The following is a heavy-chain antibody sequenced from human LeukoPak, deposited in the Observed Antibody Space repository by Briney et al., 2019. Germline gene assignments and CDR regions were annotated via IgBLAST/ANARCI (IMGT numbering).Heavy chain of an antibody. Sequence: GEALKISCQGSGYSFHMYWVAWVRPMPGRGLEWMGIIYPGGSDTKYSPSFEGQVTIPADKSISTAYLQWMSLKASDTAMYYCARRDYYDSTGYYYYFDYWGQGTLVTVSS. CDR3: ARRDYYDSTGYYYYFDY. D-gene: IGHD3-22*01. CDR1: GYSFHMYW. V-gene: IGHV5-51*01. J-gene: IGHJ4*02. CDR2: IYPGGSDT.